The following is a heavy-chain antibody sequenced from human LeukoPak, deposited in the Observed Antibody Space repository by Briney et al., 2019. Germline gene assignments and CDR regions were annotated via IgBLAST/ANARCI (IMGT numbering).Heavy chain of an antibody. CDR1: GDSISSTHYY. J-gene: IGHJ4*02. D-gene: IGHD4-11*01. V-gene: IGHV4-39*07. CDR2: IYHSGST. CDR3: AREWQYQFDF. Sequence: SETLSLTCSVSGDSISSTHYYWAWIRQPPGKGLEWIGSIYHSGSTYYNPSLKSRVTLSIDTSKNQSSLKVTSVTAADTAVYYCAREWQYQFDFWGQGTLVTVSS.